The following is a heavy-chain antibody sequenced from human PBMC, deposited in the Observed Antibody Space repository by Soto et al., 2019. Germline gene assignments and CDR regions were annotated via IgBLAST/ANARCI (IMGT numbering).Heavy chain of an antibody. D-gene: IGHD6-13*01. CDR2: ISAYNGNT. V-gene: IGHV1-18*01. CDR3: ARDLAAAGIRSWFDP. J-gene: IGHJ5*02. CDR1: GYTFTSYG. Sequence: QVQLVQSGAEVKKPGASVKVSCKASGYTFTSYGISWVRQAPGQGLEWMGWISAYNGNTNYAQKLQGRVTMTTDTSTSTAGMELGSLRSVDTAVYYCARDLAAAGIRSWFDPWGQGTLVTVSS.